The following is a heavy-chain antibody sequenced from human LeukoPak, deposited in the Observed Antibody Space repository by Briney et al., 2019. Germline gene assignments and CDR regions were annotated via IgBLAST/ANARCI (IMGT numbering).Heavy chain of an antibody. CDR3: APLPPRTYYYDSSGYYFDY. V-gene: IGHV3-48*04. D-gene: IGHD3-22*01. J-gene: IGHJ4*02. CDR1: GFTFSSYS. Sequence: GGSLRLSCAATGFTFSSYSMNWVRQAPGKGLERVSYISSSSSTIYYADSVKGRFTVSRDNAKNSLYLQMNSLRAEDTAVYYCAPLPPRTYYYDSSGYYFDYWGQGTLVTVSS. CDR2: ISSSSSTI.